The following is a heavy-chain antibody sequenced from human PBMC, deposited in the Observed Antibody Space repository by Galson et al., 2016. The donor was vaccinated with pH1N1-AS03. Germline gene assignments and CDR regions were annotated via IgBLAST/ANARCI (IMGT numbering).Heavy chain of an antibody. Sequence: SVKVSCKASGYTFTSFGVIWVRQAPGQGLEWMGWISGYDDDTNYAQNVAGRVTMTTDKSTSTVYMELRSLRSDDTAVYYCARDRGFRPDTFDIWGQGTWVTVSS. CDR2: ISGYDDDT. V-gene: IGHV1-18*01. D-gene: IGHD2-15*01. CDR3: ARDRGFRPDTFDI. CDR1: GYTFTSFG. J-gene: IGHJ3*02.